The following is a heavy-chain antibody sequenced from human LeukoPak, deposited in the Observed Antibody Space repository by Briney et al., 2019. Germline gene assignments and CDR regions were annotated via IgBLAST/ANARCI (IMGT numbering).Heavy chain of an antibody. CDR1: GFTFSSYW. CDR2: IKQDGSER. CDR3: ATGAGCGY. D-gene: IGHD6-19*01. V-gene: IGHV3-7*03. Sequence: GGSLRLSCAASGFTFSSYWMTWVRQAPGKGLEWVANIKQDGSERNYVDSVKGRFTISRDNAKNSLYLQMSTLRDGDTAVYYCATGAGCGYWGQGTLVTVSS. J-gene: IGHJ4*02.